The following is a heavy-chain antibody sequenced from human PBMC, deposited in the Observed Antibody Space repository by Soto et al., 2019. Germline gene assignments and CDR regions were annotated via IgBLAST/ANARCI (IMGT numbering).Heavy chain of an antibody. CDR3: VRVRVPYDSKLVDL. D-gene: IGHD3-22*01. CDR2: IYYSGAS. J-gene: IGHJ5*02. V-gene: IGHV4-31*11. Sequence: QVQLLESGPGLVRPSQTLSLTCAVSGDSISSGVYYWSWIRQHPGKGLEWISYIYYSGASNYNPSRESRPTAAVDTSKDQFSLELRSVTAADTGIYFCVRVRVPYDSKLVDLCGQGNLVTVSS. CDR1: GDSISSGVYY.